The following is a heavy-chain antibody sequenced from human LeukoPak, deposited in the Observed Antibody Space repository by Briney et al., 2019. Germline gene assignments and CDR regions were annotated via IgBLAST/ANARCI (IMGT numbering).Heavy chain of an antibody. D-gene: IGHD6-6*01. CDR3: ARSSIAARGHWFDP. CDR2: IYHSGSR. CDR1: GGSTSSHY. V-gene: IGHV4-59*11. Sequence: SETLSLTCTVSGGSTSSHYWSWIRQPPGKGLEWIGYIYHSGSRNYNPSLKSRVTISIDTSKNQFSLKLSSVTAADTAVYYCARSSIAARGHWFDPWGQGTLVTVSS. J-gene: IGHJ5*02.